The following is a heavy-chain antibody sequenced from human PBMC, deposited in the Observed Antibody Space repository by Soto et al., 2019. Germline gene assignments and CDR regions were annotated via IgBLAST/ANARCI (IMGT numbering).Heavy chain of an antibody. CDR1: GYSFSDYD. J-gene: IGHJ5*02. V-gene: IGHV1-8*01. CDR3: ARDNRYNWNDEGWFDP. D-gene: IGHD1-20*01. CDR2: MNPNSGNT. Sequence: QVQLVQSGAEVKKPGASVKVSCKASGYSFSDYDINWVRQATGQGPEWMGWMNPNSGNTGYAQKFQGRVTMTRNTSINTAYMELSSLGSEDTAVYYCARDNRYNWNDEGWFDPWGQGTPVTVSS.